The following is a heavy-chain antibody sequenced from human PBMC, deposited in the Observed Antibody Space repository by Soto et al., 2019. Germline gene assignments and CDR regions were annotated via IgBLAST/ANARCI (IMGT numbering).Heavy chain of an antibody. Sequence: SDTLSLTCTVSGGSIIGFYLSWIRQPPGKGLEWIGYIYDSGSINYNPSLKSRVTISADTSRTQFSLKLSSVTAADTAVYYCARHLIYWGQGTPVTVSS. D-gene: IGHD2-21*01. J-gene: IGHJ4*02. V-gene: IGHV4-59*08. CDR2: IYDSGSI. CDR1: GGSIIGFY. CDR3: ARHLIY.